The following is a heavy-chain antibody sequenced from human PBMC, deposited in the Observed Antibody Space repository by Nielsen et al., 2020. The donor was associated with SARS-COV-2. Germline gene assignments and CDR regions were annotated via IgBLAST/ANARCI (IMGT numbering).Heavy chain of an antibody. CDR2: ISAYNGNT. J-gene: IGHJ4*02. V-gene: IGHV1-18*04. CDR3: ARDITVADY. Sequence: ASVKVSCKASGYTFTSYGISWVRQAPGQGLEWMGWISAYNGNTNYAQKLQGRVTMTTDKSTSTAYMELSSLRSEDTAVYYCARDITVADYWGQGTLVTVSS. D-gene: IGHD3-10*01. CDR1: GYTFTSYG.